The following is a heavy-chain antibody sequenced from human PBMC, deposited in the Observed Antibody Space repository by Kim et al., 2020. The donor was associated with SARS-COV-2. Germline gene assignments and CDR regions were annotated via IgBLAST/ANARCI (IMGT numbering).Heavy chain of an antibody. V-gene: IGHV3-30*04. CDR2: ISYDGSNK. J-gene: IGHJ4*02. CDR1: GFTFSSYA. D-gene: IGHD1-26*01. Sequence: GGSLRLSCAASGFTFSSYAMHWVRQAPGKGLEWVAVISYDGSNKYYADSVKGRFTISRDNSKNTLYLQMNSLRAEDTAVYYCARDLALGGGDYWGQGTLVTVSS. CDR3: ARDLALGGGDY.